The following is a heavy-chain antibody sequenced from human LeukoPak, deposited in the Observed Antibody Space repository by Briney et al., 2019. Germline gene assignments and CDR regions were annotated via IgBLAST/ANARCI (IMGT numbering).Heavy chain of an antibody. CDR2: ISYSGSI. Sequence: SETLSLTCTVSGGSISSRPYYWGWARQPPGKGLEWIGSISYSGSIHYNPSLKSRVTISVDTSKNHFSLRLSSVTAADTAVYYCATLEIGDYYFDYWGQGTLVTVSS. D-gene: IGHD3-16*01. CDR1: GGSISSRPYY. V-gene: IGHV4-39*01. CDR3: ATLEIGDYYFDY. J-gene: IGHJ4*02.